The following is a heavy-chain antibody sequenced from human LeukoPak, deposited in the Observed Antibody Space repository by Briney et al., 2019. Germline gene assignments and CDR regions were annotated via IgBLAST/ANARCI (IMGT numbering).Heavy chain of an antibody. CDR2: IIPILGIA. D-gene: IGHD3-16*01. V-gene: IGHV1-69*04. J-gene: IGHJ4*02. CDR1: GGTFSSYT. Sequence: SVKVSCKASGGTFSSYTISWVRQAPGQGLELMGRIIPILGIANYAQKFQGRVTITADKSTSTAYMELSSLRSEDTAVYYCAREVGERLPAGLWGQGTLVTVSS. CDR3: AREVGERLPAGL.